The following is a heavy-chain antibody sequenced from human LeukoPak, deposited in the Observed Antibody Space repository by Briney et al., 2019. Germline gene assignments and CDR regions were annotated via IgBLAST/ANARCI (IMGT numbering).Heavy chain of an antibody. CDR3: ARDRYNQYGMDV. V-gene: IGHV3-74*01. CDR1: GFTFSSSW. CDR2: INGDGAIT. J-gene: IGHJ6*02. D-gene: IGHD1-1*01. Sequence: PGGSLRLSCVASGFTFSSSWRHWVRQAPGKGLVWVSRINGDGAITSYADSVKGRFIISRDNAKDTLSLVMNSLRADDTAVYYCARDRYNQYGMDVWGLGTTVTVSS.